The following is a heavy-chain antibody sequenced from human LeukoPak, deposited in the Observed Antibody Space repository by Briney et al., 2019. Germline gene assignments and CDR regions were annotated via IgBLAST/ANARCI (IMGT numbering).Heavy chain of an antibody. J-gene: IGHJ5*02. D-gene: IGHD2-2*01. V-gene: IGHV1-2*04. CDR2: INPNSGGT. CDR3: ARALLDSADSRLSVWFDP. Sequence: ASVKVSCKASGCTFTGYYMHWVRQAPGQGLEWMGWINPNSGGTNYAQKFQGWVTMTRDTSISTAYMELSRLRSDDTAVYYCARALLDSADSRLSVWFDPWGQGTLVTVSS. CDR1: GCTFTGYY.